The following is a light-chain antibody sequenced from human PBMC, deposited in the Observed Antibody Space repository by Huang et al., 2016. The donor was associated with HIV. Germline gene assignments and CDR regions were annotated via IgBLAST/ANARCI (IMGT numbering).Light chain of an antibody. CDR1: QDISNY. CDR2: DAA. V-gene: IGKV1-33*01. J-gene: IGKJ2*01. CDR3: QHYDDPYT. Sequence: DIQMTQSLSSLSASVGDRVTITCQASQDISNYYSWYQHKPGRAPKPLIFDAASLETGVSSRCSRGGGGTYFTLTIASLQAEDVATYYCQHYDDPYTFGQGTKLEIK.